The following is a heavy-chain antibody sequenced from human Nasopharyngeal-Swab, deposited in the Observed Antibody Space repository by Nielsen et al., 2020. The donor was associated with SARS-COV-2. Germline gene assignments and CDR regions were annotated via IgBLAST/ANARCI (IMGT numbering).Heavy chain of an antibody. J-gene: IGHJ6*03. D-gene: IGHD3-10*02. Sequence: WIRQPPGKALEWLALIFLKDEKYYTSSLKSRLTISKDTSKSQVVLTMTNIEPVDTGTYYCARIGFYLFLCNFYYYMDVWGKGTTVTVSS. CDR3: ARIGFYLFLCNFYYYMDV. V-gene: IGHV2-26*01. CDR2: IFLKDEK.